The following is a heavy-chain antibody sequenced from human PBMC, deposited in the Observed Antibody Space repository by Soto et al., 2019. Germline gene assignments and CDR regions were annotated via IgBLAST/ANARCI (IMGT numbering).Heavy chain of an antibody. V-gene: IGHV3-23*01. CDR3: AKYPYLRWYRAEYFQH. Sequence: EVQLLESGGGLVQPGGSLRLSCAASGFTFSSYAMSWVRQAPGKGLEWVSAISGSGGSTYYADSVKGRFTISRDNSKNTLYLQMNSLRAEDTAVYYCAKYPYLRWYRAEYFQHWGQGTLVTVSS. D-gene: IGHD4-17*01. CDR1: GFTFSSYA. J-gene: IGHJ1*01. CDR2: ISGSGGST.